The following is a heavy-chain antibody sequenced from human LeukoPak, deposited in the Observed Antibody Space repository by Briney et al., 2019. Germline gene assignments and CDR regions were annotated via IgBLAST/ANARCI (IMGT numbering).Heavy chain of an antibody. V-gene: IGHV1-18*01. Sequence: ASVRVSCKASGYTFTSYGISWVRQAPGQGLEWMGWISAYNGNTNYAQKLQGRVTMTTDTSTSTAYMELRSLRSDDTAVYYCARDTPPVHYYDSSGYYDPVAFDTWGQGTMVTVSS. CDR3: ARDTPPVHYYDSSGYYDPVAFDT. CDR2: ISAYNGNT. D-gene: IGHD3-22*01. J-gene: IGHJ3*02. CDR1: GYTFTSYG.